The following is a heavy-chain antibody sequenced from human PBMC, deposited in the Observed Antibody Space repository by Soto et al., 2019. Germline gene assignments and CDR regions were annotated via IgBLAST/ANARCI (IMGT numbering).Heavy chain of an antibody. CDR3: ARVYSSGSPSFDI. CDR1: GGSISSYY. CDR2: IYYSGST. D-gene: IGHD6-19*01. V-gene: IGHV4-59*01. J-gene: IGHJ3*02. Sequence: SETLCLTCTVAGGSISSYYWSWIRQPPGKGLEWIGYIYYSGSTNYNPSLKSRVTISVDTSKNQFSLKLSSVTAADTAVYYCARVYSSGSPSFDIWGQGTMVTVS.